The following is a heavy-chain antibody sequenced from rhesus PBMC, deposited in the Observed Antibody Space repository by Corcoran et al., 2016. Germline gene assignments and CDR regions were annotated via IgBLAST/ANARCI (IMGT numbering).Heavy chain of an antibody. CDR2: INPYNVNT. J-gene: IGHJ4*01. Sequence: QVQLVQSGAEVKKPGSSVKVSCKASGYTFTDYYMHWVRQAPRQGLEVMGRINPYNVNTKYAQKFQSRVTMTRDTSTSTAYMELSSLRSEDTAVYYCARKGFDYWGQGVLVTVSS. V-gene: IGHV1S2*01. CDR3: ARKGFDY. CDR1: GYTFTDYY.